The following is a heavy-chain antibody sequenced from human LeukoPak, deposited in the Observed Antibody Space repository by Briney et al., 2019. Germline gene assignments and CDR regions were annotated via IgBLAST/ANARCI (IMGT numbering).Heavy chain of an antibody. CDR2: IYYSGST. CDR1: GGSISSGGHY. J-gene: IGHJ4*02. D-gene: IGHD3-3*01. Sequence: PSQTLSLTCTVSGGSISSGGHYWSWIRQHPGKGLEWIGYIYYSGSTYYNPSLKSRVTISVDTSKNQFSLKLSSVTAADTAVYYCARDRYYGYGDNWGQGTLVTVSS. V-gene: IGHV4-31*03. CDR3: ARDRYYGYGDN.